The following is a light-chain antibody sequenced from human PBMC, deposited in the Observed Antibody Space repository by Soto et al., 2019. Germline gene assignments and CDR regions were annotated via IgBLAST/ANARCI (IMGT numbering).Light chain of an antibody. CDR3: QQFDTYWT. Sequence: DIQMTPSPSTLSASVGDRVTITCRASQSISSWLAWYQQKPGKAPKLLIYKASSLESGVPSRFSGSGTGTEFTLTISSLQPDDFATYYCQQFDTYWTFGQGTKVEI. V-gene: IGKV1-5*03. CDR1: QSISSW. J-gene: IGKJ1*01. CDR2: KAS.